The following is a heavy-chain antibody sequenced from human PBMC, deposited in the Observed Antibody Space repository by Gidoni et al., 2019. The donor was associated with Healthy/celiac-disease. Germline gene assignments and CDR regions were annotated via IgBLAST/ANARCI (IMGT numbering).Heavy chain of an antibody. CDR1: GGSLSSGDYY. D-gene: IGHD5-18*01. CDR3: ARAARVAYSYGLNYYYYMDV. V-gene: IGHV4-30-4*01. J-gene: IGHJ6*03. Sequence: QVQLQESGPGLVKPSQTLSLTCTVSGGSLSSGDYYWSWIRQPPGKGLEWIGYIYYSWSTYYNPSLKSRVTISVDTSKNQFSLKLSSVTAADTAVYYCARAARVAYSYGLNYYYYMDVWGKGTTVTVSS. CDR2: IYYSWST.